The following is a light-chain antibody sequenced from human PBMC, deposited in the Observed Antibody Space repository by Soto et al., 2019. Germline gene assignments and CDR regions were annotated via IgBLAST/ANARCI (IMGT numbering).Light chain of an antibody. Sequence: DIQMTQSPSTLSASVGDIVTITCRASQIVSRWLAWYQQKPGKAPKLLIYKASTLESGVPSRFSGGGSGTEFTLAISSLQPDDSATYYCQQYNDNWTFGQGTKVEIK. CDR3: QQYNDNWT. J-gene: IGKJ1*01. CDR1: QIVSRW. CDR2: KAS. V-gene: IGKV1-5*03.